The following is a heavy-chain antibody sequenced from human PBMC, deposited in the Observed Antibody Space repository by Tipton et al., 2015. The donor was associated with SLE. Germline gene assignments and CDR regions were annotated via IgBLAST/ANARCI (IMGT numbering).Heavy chain of an antibody. CDR3: ARGGHVDYDSVANWFGP. CDR2: IIPIFGTA. J-gene: IGHJ5*02. D-gene: IGHD3-3*01. CDR1: GGTFKSLA. Sequence: QLVQSGAEVKKPGSSVKVSCKASGGTFKSLAFNWVRQAPGQGLEWMGGIIPIFGTANYAQKFQGRVTMTRDTSTTTVYMDLSSLRSEDTAVYYCARGGHVDYDSVANWFGPWGQGTLVTVSS. V-gene: IGHV1-69*06.